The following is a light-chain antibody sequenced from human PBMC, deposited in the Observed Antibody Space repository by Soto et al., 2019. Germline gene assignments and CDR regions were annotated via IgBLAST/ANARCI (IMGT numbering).Light chain of an antibody. Sequence: DIQMTQSPSSLSASVGDRVTITCRASQSISSYLNWYQQKPGKAPKLLIYAASSLQSGVPSRFSGSGFGTDFTVTISSLQPEDFATYYCQQSYSTPYTFGQGTKVDIK. CDR1: QSISSY. CDR2: AAS. CDR3: QQSYSTPYT. V-gene: IGKV1-39*01. J-gene: IGKJ2*01.